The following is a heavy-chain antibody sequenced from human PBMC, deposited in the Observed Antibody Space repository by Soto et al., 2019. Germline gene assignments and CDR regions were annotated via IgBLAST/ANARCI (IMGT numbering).Heavy chain of an antibody. J-gene: IGHJ6*02. D-gene: IGHD6-6*01. Sequence: QVQLVESGGGVVQPGRSLRLSCAASGFTFSSYAMHWVRQAPGKGLEWVAGISYDGSNKYYADSVKGRFTFSRDNSKNTLYLQMHSLRAEDTAVYYCARGEYSRAGLEGYYYGMDVWGQGTTVTVSS. CDR1: GFTFSSYA. CDR2: ISYDGSNK. CDR3: ARGEYSRAGLEGYYYGMDV. V-gene: IGHV3-30-3*01.